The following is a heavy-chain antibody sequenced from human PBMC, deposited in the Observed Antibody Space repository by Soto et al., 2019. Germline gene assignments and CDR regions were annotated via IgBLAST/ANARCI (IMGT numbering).Heavy chain of an antibody. CDR2: ISAYNGNT. CDR3: ARTYCSGGSCYSDAFDI. J-gene: IGHJ3*02. Sequence: GASVKVSCKASGYTFTSYGISWVGHAPAQGLECMGWISAYNGNTKYAQKLQGRVTMTTDTSTSTAYMELRSLRSDDTAVYYCARTYCSGGSCYSDAFDIWGQGTMVTVSS. CDR1: GYTFTSYG. V-gene: IGHV1-18*01. D-gene: IGHD2-15*01.